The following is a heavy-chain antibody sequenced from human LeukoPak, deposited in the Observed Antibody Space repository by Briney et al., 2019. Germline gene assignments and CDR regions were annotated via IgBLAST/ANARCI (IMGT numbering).Heavy chain of an antibody. Sequence: PGRSLRLSCSASGFTISIYWMHWVRQAPGKGLVWVSRINPAGSVTNHADSVRGRFTNSRDTATNTLYLEMNSLRAEDTAVYYCSRDFVGAEDYWGQGTLVTVSS. V-gene: IGHV3-74*01. CDR1: GFTISIYW. CDR3: SRDFVGAEDY. CDR2: INPAGSVT. D-gene: IGHD3-16*01. J-gene: IGHJ4*02.